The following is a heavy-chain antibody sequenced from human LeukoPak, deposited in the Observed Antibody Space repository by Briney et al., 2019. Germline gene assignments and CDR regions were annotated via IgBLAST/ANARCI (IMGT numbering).Heavy chain of an antibody. CDR3: GGRTSYFDY. J-gene: IGHJ4*02. CDR1: GGSFSGYY. CDR2: INHSGSA. V-gene: IGHV4-34*01. D-gene: IGHD1-7*01. Sequence: SETLSLTCAVYGGSFSGYYWSWIRQPPGKGLEWIGEINHSGSANYNPSLKSRVTISVDTSKNQFSLKLSSVTAADTAVYYCGGRTSYFDYWGQGTLVTVSS.